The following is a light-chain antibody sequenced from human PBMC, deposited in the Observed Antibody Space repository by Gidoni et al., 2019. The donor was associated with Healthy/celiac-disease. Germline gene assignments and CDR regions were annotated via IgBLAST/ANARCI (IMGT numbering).Light chain of an antibody. CDR1: QSISSY. V-gene: IGKV1-39*01. Sequence: DIQMNQSPSSLSASVGDRVTITCRASQSISSYLNWYQQKPGKAPKLLIYAASSLQSGVPSRFSGSGSGTDFTLTISSLQPEDFATYYCQQSYSTPRSTFGQGTKLEIK. CDR3: QQSYSTPRST. CDR2: AAS. J-gene: IGKJ2*01.